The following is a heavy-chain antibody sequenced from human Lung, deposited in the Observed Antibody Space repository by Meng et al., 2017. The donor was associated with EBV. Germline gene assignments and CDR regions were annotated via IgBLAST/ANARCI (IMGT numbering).Heavy chain of an antibody. D-gene: IGHD2/OR15-2a*01. Sequence: QVQRGQSGAEVKKPGSSVKVACKTSGGSFSTYTFSWVRQAPGQGLEWMGGLIPVLNKAKSAPRFQDRVTFTADETTTTAYMELSSLTFEDTAVYFCARGRGNQPLFDFWGQGTLVTVSS. V-gene: IGHV1-69*10. CDR3: ARGRGNQPLFDF. CDR1: GGSFSTYT. CDR2: LIPVLNKA. J-gene: IGHJ4*02.